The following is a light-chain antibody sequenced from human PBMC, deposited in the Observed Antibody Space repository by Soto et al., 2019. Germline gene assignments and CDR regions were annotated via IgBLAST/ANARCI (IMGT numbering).Light chain of an antibody. CDR2: EVS. CDR1: SSDVGGYNY. Sequence: QSVLTQPPSASGSARQSVTISCTGTSSDVGGYNYVSWYQQHPGKAPKLMIYEVSKRPSGVPDRFSGSKSGNTASLTVSGLQAEDEADYYCSSYAGSNNWNFGTGTKLTVL. J-gene: IGLJ1*01. CDR3: SSYAGSNNWN. V-gene: IGLV2-8*01.